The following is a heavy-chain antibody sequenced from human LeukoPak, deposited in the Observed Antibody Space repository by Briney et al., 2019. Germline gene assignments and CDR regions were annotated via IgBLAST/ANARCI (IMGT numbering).Heavy chain of an antibody. CDR2: INHSGIT. CDR3: ASDTVAGTG. V-gene: IGHV4-34*01. J-gene: IGHJ4*02. Sequence: SETLSLTCAVFGGSFSDYYWSWIRQPPGKGLEWTGEINHSGITNYNPSLKSRVTISADTSKNQFSLKLSSVTAADTSVYYCASDTVAGTGWGQGTLVTVSS. D-gene: IGHD6-19*01. CDR1: GGSFSDYY.